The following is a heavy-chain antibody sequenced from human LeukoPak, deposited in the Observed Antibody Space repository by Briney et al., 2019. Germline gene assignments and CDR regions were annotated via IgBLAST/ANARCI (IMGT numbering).Heavy chain of an antibody. CDR3: ARLTGTTGFDY. V-gene: IGHV3-7*01. Sequence: GGSLRLSCAASGFPFSSYWMSWVRQAPGKGLEWVANIKQDGSDKYYVDSVKGRFTISRDNAKNSLYLQLDSLRADDTAVYYCARLTGTTGFDYWGQGTLVTVSS. CDR2: IKQDGSDK. D-gene: IGHD1-1*01. J-gene: IGHJ4*02. CDR1: GFPFSSYW.